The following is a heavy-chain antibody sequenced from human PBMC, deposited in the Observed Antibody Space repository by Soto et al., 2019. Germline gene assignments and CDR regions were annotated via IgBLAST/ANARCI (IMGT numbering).Heavy chain of an antibody. CDR2: IIPIFGTA. D-gene: IGHD2-15*01. CDR1: GGTFSSYA. CDR3: ARDIVVVVAATPFYYYGMDV. J-gene: IGHJ6*02. V-gene: IGHV1-69*13. Sequence: SVKVSCKASGGTFSSYAISWVRQAPGQGLEWMGGIIPIFGTANYAQKFQGRVTITADESTSTAYMELSSLRSEDTAVYYCARDIVVVVAATPFYYYGMDVWGQGTTVTVSS.